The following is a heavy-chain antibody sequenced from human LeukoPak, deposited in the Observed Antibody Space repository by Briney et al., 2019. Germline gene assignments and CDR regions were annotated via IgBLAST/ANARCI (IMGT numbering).Heavy chain of an antibody. CDR3: AKGLSTYSSSSPDY. CDR1: GFTLGSYW. J-gene: IGHJ4*02. V-gene: IGHV3-74*01. Sequence: GGSLRLSCAASGFTLGSYWMHWVRQVPGKGLVWVSRINPDGGTTTYADSVKGRFTMSRDSFKSTLYLQMNSLRAEDTAIYYCAKGLSTYSSSSPDYWGQGTLVTVSS. CDR2: INPDGGTT. D-gene: IGHD6-6*01.